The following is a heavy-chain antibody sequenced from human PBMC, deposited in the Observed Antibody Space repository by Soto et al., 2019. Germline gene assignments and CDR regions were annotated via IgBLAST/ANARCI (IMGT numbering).Heavy chain of an antibody. Sequence: GGSLRLSCAASGFTFSSYAMHWVRQAPGKGLEWVAVISYDGSNKYYADSVKGRFTISRDNSKNTLYLQMNSLRAEDTAVYYCARGLGPDTAMVTPDYYYYYGMDVWGQGTTVTVSS. D-gene: IGHD5-18*01. CDR1: GFTFSSYA. CDR3: ARGLGPDTAMVTPDYYYYYGMDV. CDR2: ISYDGSNK. V-gene: IGHV3-30-3*01. J-gene: IGHJ6*02.